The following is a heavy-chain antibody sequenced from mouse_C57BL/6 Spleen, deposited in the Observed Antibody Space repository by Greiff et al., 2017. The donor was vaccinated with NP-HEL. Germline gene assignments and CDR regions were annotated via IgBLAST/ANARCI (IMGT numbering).Heavy chain of an antibody. J-gene: IGHJ2*01. D-gene: IGHD2-5*01. CDR2: IDPEDGDT. CDR1: GFNIKDYY. V-gene: IGHV14-1*01. Sequence: EVQLQQSGAELVRPGASVKLSCTASGFNIKDYYMHWVKQRPEQGLEWIGRIDPEDGDTEYAPKFQGKATMTADTYSNTAYLQLSSLTSEDTAVYYCTTALYSNYGYFDYWGQGTTLTVSS. CDR3: TTALYSNYGYFDY.